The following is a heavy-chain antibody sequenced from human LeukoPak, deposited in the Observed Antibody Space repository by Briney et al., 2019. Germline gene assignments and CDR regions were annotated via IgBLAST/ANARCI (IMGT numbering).Heavy chain of an antibody. CDR1: GFTFNNYA. V-gene: IGHV3-23*01. CDR2: ISGNSGSS. Sequence: GGSLRLSCAASGFTFNNYALSWVRQAPGKGLVWVSVISGNSGSSDYAESVKGRFTISRDNSKNTLYLQMNSLRAEDTAVYYCAKGIVVVPAAKTYYFDSWGQGTLVTVSS. CDR3: AKGIVVVPAAKTYYFDS. D-gene: IGHD2-2*01. J-gene: IGHJ4*02.